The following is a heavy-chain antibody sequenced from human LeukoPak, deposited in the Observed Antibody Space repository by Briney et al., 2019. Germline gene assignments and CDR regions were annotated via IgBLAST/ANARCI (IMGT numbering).Heavy chain of an antibody. Sequence: SETLSLTCTVSDGSISGDNYYWSWIRQLPGKGLEWIGYIYNGGTTYYNPSLRSRVIISVDTSKNQFSLKLKSVTAADTAMYYCARGARFFAYYDYWGQGTLVTVSS. V-gene: IGHV4-31*03. D-gene: IGHD2-21*01. CDR2: IYNGGTT. CDR1: DGSISGDNYY. CDR3: ARGARFFAYYDY. J-gene: IGHJ4*02.